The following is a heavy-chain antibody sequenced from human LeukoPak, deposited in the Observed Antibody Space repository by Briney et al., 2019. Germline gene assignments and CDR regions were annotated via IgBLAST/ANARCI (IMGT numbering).Heavy chain of an antibody. CDR2: ISRNSDAK. D-gene: IGHD3-22*01. Sequence: PGGSLRLSCAASGFIFTTYSMNWVRQAPGKGLEWVSHISRNSDAKYYADSVKGRFTISRDNSKNTLYLQMNSLRAEDTAVYYCARSYYYDSSHTVDYWGQGTLVTVSP. V-gene: IGHV3-48*01. CDR1: GFIFTTYS. CDR3: ARSYYYDSSHTVDY. J-gene: IGHJ4*02.